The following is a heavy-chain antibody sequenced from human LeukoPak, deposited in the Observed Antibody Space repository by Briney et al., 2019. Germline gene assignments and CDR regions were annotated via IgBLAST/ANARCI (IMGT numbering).Heavy chain of an antibody. Sequence: PGGSLRLSCAASGFTFSSYAMSWVRQAPGKGLEWVSAISGSGGSTYYADSVKGRFTISRDNSKNTLYLQMNSLRAEDTAVYYCARDLLSSSWYLVGYYYGMDVWGQGTTVTVSS. D-gene: IGHD6-13*01. CDR2: ISGSGGST. CDR1: GFTFSSYA. J-gene: IGHJ6*02. V-gene: IGHV3-23*01. CDR3: ARDLLSSSWYLVGYYYGMDV.